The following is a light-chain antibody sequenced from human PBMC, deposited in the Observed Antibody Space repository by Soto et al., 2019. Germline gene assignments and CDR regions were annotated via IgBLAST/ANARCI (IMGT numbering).Light chain of an antibody. V-gene: IGLV2-11*01. Sequence: QSVLTQPASVSGSPGQSITISCSGTSSDVGSYDHVAWYQQFPGKAPKLMIYDVSKRPSGVPDRFSGSKSGNTASLTISGLQAEDEADYYCCSYAGSYTLYVFGTGTKVTVL. CDR2: DVS. CDR3: CSYAGSYTLYV. J-gene: IGLJ1*01. CDR1: SSDVGSYDH.